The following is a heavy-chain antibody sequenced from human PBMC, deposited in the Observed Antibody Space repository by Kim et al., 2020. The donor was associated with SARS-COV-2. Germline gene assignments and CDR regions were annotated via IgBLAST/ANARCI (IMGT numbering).Heavy chain of an antibody. CDR3: ASVAGRGSYWDYFDY. CDR2: ISYDGSTK. D-gene: IGHD3-10*01. CDR1: GFTFNRYG. V-gene: IGHV3-30*03. J-gene: IGHJ4*02. Sequence: GGSLRLSCAASGFTFNRYGMHWVRQAPGKGLEWVAVISYDGSTKHYGDSVKGRFTISRDNSKNTLYLQMNSLRAEDTAVYYCASVAGRGSYWDYFDYWGQGTLVTVSS.